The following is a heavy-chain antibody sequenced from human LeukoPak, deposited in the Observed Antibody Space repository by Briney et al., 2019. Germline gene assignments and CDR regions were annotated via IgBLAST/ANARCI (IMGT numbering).Heavy chain of an antibody. V-gene: IGHV1-2*04. Sequence: ASVKVSCKASGYTFTGYYMHWVRQAPGQGLEWMGLINPNSGGTNYAQKFQGWVTMTRDTSISTDYMELSRLRSDDTAVYYCARAGYSSSWYGVVPYYYYGMDVWGQGTTVTVSS. CDR1: GYTFTGYY. D-gene: IGHD6-13*01. CDR3: ARAGYSSSWYGVVPYYYYGMDV. J-gene: IGHJ6*02. CDR2: INPNSGGT.